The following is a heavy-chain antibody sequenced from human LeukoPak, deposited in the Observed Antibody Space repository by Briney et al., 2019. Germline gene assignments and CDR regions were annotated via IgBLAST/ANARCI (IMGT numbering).Heavy chain of an antibody. Sequence: SETLSLTCTVSGGSISNYYWNWIRQPAGKGLEWIGRIYTTGSTNYNPSLKNRVTMSVDTSKTQFSLKLRSVTAADTAVYYCARGLYDYYFDYWGQGTLVTASS. J-gene: IGHJ4*02. CDR3: ARGLYDYYFDY. V-gene: IGHV4-4*07. CDR2: IYTTGST. CDR1: GGSISNYY. D-gene: IGHD3-3*01.